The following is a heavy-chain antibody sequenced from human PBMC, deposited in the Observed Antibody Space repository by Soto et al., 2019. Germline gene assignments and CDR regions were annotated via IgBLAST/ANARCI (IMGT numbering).Heavy chain of an antibody. CDR1: GFIYNTYS. CDR3: ARTLSWRRGPFDS. Sequence: EVQLVESGGGLIQPGGSLRLSCAASGFIYNTYSMNWVRQAPGKGLEWVSYISGSSQTIFYADSVRGPFTISRDNANNSTYLQMVSLRDEDTAVYYCARTLSWRRGPFDSWGQGTLVTVSS. CDR2: ISGSSQTI. D-gene: IGHD2-15*01. J-gene: IGHJ4*02. V-gene: IGHV3-48*02.